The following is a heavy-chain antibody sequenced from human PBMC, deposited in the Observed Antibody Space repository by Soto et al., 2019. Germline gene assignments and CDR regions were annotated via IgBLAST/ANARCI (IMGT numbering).Heavy chain of an antibody. J-gene: IGHJ5*02. V-gene: IGHV4-61*01. Sequence: NPSETLSLTCTVSGGSVSSGSYYWSWIRQPPGKGLEWIGYIYYSGSTNYNPSLKSRVTISVDTSKNQFSLKLSSVTAADTAVYYCARGEIDFPAYGSGLNWFDPWGQGTLVIVSS. CDR1: GGSVSSGSYY. CDR2: IYYSGST. CDR3: ARGEIDFPAYGSGLNWFDP. D-gene: IGHD3-10*01.